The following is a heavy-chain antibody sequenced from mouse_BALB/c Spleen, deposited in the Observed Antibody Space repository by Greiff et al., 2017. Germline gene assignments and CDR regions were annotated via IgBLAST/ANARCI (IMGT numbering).Heavy chain of an antibody. J-gene: IGHJ3*01. V-gene: IGHV10-1*02. CDR3: VRHGGYRYGFAY. D-gene: IGHD2-14*01. CDR1: GFTFNTYA. CDR2: IRSKSNNYAT. Sequence: EVKLVESGGGLVQPQGSLKLSCAASGFTFNTYAMNWVRQAPGKGLEWVARIRSKSNNYATYYADSVKDRFTISRDDSQSMLYLQMNNLKTEDTAMYYCVRHGGYRYGFAYWGQGTLVTDSA.